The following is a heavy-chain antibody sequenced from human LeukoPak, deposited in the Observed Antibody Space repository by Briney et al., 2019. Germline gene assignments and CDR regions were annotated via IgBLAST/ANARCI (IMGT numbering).Heavy chain of an antibody. Sequence: PGGSLSLSCVVSGFSFNNYGMNWVRQAPGKGLEWVAHIGFGGNFYYADSVKGRFTISRDNAKNSLYLQMDNLRDDDTAVYYCAKDYQWSCDYWGQGTLVTVSS. CDR2: IGFGGNF. V-gene: IGHV3-48*02. CDR1: GFSFNNYG. CDR3: AKDYQWSCDY. J-gene: IGHJ4*02. D-gene: IGHD2-15*01.